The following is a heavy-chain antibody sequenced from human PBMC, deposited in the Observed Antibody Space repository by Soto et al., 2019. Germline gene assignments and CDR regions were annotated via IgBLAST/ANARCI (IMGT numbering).Heavy chain of an antibody. D-gene: IGHD3-16*01. CDR1: GGSFSGYY. J-gene: IGHJ4*02. Sequence: QVQVQQRGAGLLKPAESLYLTCDVYGGSFSGYYWSWIRQPPGKGLEWIGEINHIGSTNYNPSLKSRVTISVDTSKNQFSLKLSSVTAADTAVYSCAIGPGGYYFDYWGQGTLVTVSS. V-gene: IGHV4-34*01. CDR2: INHIGST. CDR3: AIGPGGYYFDY.